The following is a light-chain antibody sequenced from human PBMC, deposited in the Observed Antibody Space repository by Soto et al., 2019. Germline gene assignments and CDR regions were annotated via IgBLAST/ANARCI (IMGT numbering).Light chain of an antibody. CDR2: DAS. V-gene: IGKV3-11*01. J-gene: IGKJ4*01. Sequence: EIVLTQSPATLSLSPGERATLSCRASQSVSSYLAWYQQKPGQAPRLLIYDASNRATGIPARFIGSGSGTEFTLTISSLEPEDFAVYYCQQRSNWPPAFGGGTKVEIK. CDR1: QSVSSY. CDR3: QQRSNWPPA.